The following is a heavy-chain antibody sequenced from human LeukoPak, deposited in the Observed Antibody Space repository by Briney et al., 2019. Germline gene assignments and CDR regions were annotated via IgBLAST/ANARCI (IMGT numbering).Heavy chain of an antibody. CDR1: GGSISSSSYY. V-gene: IGHV4-39*07. CDR3: ASDSSMRGG. Sequence: SETLSLTCTVSGGSISSSSYYWGWIRQPPGKGLEWIGEINHSGSTNYNPSLESRVTISVDTSKNQFSLKLSSVTAADTAVYYCASDSSMRGGWGQGTLVTVSS. CDR2: INHSGST. D-gene: IGHD2-8*01. J-gene: IGHJ4*02.